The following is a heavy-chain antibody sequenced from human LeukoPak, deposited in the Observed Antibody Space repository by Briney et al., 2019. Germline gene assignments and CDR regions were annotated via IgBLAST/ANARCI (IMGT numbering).Heavy chain of an antibody. Sequence: GGSLRLSXAASGFTFSSYAMSWVCQAPGKGLEWVSAISGSGGSTYYADSVKGRFTISRDNSKNTLYLQMNSLRAEDTAVYYCAKDGSCSSTSCRATPFDPWGQGTLVTVSS. V-gene: IGHV3-23*01. CDR3: AKDGSCSSTSCRATPFDP. CDR1: GFTFSSYA. J-gene: IGHJ5*02. CDR2: ISGSGGST. D-gene: IGHD2-2*01.